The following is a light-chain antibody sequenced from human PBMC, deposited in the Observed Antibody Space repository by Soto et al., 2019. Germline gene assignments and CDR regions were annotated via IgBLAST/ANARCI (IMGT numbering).Light chain of an antibody. J-gene: IGKJ1*01. CDR1: QSVYSSY. Sequence: EIMLTQSPGTLSLSPGERATLSCRASQSVYSSYLAWYQQRPGQAPRLLFYDASTRATGIPARFSGSGSGTEFTLTISSLQSEDFAVYYCQQYNNWPRTFGQGTKVDIK. CDR3: QQYNNWPRT. V-gene: IGKV3-15*01. CDR2: DAS.